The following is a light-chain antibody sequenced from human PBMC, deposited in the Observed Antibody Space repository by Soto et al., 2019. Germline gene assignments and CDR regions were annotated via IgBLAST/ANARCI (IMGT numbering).Light chain of an antibody. CDR1: QTISSN. J-gene: IGKJ1*01. V-gene: IGKV1-39*01. CDR3: QQTFTSPA. CDR2: AAS. Sequence: DIQMTQSPSSLSASVGDRITITIRASQTISSNVNWYRQKPGKAPKLLIYAASSLQGGVPSRFRGSGSGTDFTLTISSLQPEDFATYYCQQTFTSPAFGQGTKVDIK.